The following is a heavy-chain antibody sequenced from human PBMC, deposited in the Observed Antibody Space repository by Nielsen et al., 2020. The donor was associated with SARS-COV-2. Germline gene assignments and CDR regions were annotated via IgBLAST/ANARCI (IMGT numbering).Heavy chain of an antibody. J-gene: IGHJ4*02. CDR2: ISGSGGST. CDR1: GFTFSSYA. CDR3: ARGGKRFDSSGYFSPDY. Sequence: GGSLRLSCAASGFTFSSYAMSWVRQAPGKGLEWVSAISGSGGSTYYADSVKGRFTISRDNSKNTLYLQMNSLRAEDTAVYYCARGGKRFDSSGYFSPDYWGQGTLVTVSS. V-gene: IGHV3-23*01. D-gene: IGHD3-22*01.